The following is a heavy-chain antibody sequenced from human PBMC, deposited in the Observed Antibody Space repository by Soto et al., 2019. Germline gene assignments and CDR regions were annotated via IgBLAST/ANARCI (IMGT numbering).Heavy chain of an antibody. CDR3: ATSVNSDMAFDD. CDR1: VYTFPHWY. Sequence: ASMEVSSRASVYTFPHWYKHCVRQAPGQGLEWMGIINPNGGITTYAQKFRAGFTMTRDTSTSTVYLELSSLRSEDSSIYYCATSVNSDMAFDDCGQGTVVT. J-gene: IGHJ4*02. V-gene: IGHV1-46*01. CDR2: INPNGGIT. D-gene: IGHD5-18*01.